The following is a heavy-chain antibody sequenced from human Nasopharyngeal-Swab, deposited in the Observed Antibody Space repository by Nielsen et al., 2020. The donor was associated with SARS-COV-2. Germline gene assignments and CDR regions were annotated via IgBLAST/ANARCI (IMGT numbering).Heavy chain of an antibody. J-gene: IGHJ6*02. CDR3: AKDRESGDDSEEYYHYYGMDV. D-gene: IGHD5-12*01. V-gene: IGHV3-23*01. CDR1: GFTFSNFA. CDR2: ISGDSDST. Sequence: GASLKLSCAASGFTFSNFAMSWVRQAPGKRLEWVSVISGDSDSTYYTDSVRGRFTISRDNSKTTLNLQMNNLRAEDTAIYYCAKDRESGDDSEEYYHYYGMDVWGQGAPVTVSS.